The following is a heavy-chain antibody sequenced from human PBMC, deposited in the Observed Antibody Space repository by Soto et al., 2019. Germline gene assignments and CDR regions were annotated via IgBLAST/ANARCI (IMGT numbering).Heavy chain of an antibody. CDR1: GFTISGNY. J-gene: IGHJ5*02. CDR2: IFSGDNT. Sequence: EVQLVESGGGLIQPGGSLRLSCAASGFTISGNYITWVRQAPGKGLEWVSVIFSGDNTFYSDSVKGRFTISRDSSKNTVYLQMNRRRGDDTAVYFCATGLTLPVRPSFDTWGQGTLLTVSS. V-gene: IGHV3-53*01. D-gene: IGHD2-21*02. CDR3: ATGLTLPVRPSFDT.